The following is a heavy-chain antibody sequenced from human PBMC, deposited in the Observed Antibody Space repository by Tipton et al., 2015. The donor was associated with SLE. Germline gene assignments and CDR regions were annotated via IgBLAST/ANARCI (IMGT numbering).Heavy chain of an antibody. CDR1: GGSFSGYY. V-gene: IGHV4-34*01. CDR2: IYHSGST. D-gene: IGHD1-26*01. Sequence: TLSLTCAVYGGSFSGYYWSWVRQPPGKGLEWIGEIYHSGSTNYNPSLKSRVTISVDKSKNQFSLKLSSVTAADTAVYYCARVGGGSYWPYFDYWGQGTLVTVSS. J-gene: IGHJ4*02. CDR3: ARVGGGSYWPYFDY.